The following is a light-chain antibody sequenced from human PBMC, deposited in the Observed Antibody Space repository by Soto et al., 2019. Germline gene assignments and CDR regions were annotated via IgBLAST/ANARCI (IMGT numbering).Light chain of an antibody. J-gene: IGLJ2*01. CDR1: NIGSQS. Sequence: SYELTQPPSVSVAPGQSARITCGGNNIGSQSVHWYQQKPGQAPVLVVYDDNDRPSGIPERFSGSKSGNMATLSITRVGAGDEADYYCQVWDSGTDHAVFGGGTKLTVL. V-gene: IGLV3-21*02. CDR3: QVWDSGTDHAV. CDR2: DDN.